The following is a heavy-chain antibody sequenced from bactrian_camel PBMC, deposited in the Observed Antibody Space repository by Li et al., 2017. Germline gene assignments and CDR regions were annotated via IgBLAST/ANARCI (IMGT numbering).Heavy chain of an antibody. Sequence: VQLVESGGGSVQAGGSLTLSCSPSRYTYSSNCMGWFRQAPGKEREGVATIDAIDKKRYADPVTGRFTIHLDHGKNKVSLQMDNLQSEDTAMYYCAADWGDATLSAKWISDESTTGAWGPGHRL. J-gene: IGHJ4*01. CDR3: AADWGDATLSAKWISDESTT. V-gene: IGHV3S53*01. D-gene: IGHD1*01. CDR2: IDAIDKK. CDR1: RYTYSSNC.